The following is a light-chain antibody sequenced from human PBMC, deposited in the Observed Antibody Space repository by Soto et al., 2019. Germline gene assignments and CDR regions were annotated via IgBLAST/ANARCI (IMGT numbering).Light chain of an antibody. J-gene: IGLJ1*01. CDR3: QSFDSSLGLSDV. CDR1: HSNIGAGYD. Sequence: QSVLTQPPSVSGAPGQRVTVSCTGNHSNIGAGYDVHWYKQLPGTEPKRLIYRNTIRPSGVPDRFSGSRSDTSASLAITGLQAEDEADYYCQSFDSSLGLSDVFGTGTKFTVL. V-gene: IGLV1-40*01. CDR2: RNT.